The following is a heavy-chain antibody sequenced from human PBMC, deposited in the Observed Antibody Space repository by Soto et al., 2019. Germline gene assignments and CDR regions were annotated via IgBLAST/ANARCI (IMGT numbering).Heavy chain of an antibody. CDR1: GFTFRSYG. J-gene: IGHJ4*02. CDR2: SSATGSGT. Sequence: GGSLRLSCAASGFTFRSYGMTWVRQAPGKGLEWVSFSSATGSGTYYADSVKGRFTISRDNPKNTLYLQMTSLRADDTAVYYCAKDRRAGGNYGFYSDFWGQGALVTVSS. CDR3: AKDRRAGGNYGFYSDF. V-gene: IGHV3-23*01. D-gene: IGHD1-7*01.